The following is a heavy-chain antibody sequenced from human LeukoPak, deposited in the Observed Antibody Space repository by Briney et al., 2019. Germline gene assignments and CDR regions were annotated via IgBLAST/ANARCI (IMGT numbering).Heavy chain of an antibody. D-gene: IGHD2-2*02. V-gene: IGHV4-39*07. Sequence: PSETLSLTCTVSGGSITSSSYYWGWIRQPPGKGLEWIGSIYYGGSTYYNPSLKSRVTISLDTSKKRFSLNLTSVTAADTAVYYCARASVVPAAILGYYFDYWGQGTLVTVSS. CDR2: IYYGGST. J-gene: IGHJ4*02. CDR1: GGSITSSSYY. CDR3: ARASVVPAAILGYYFDY.